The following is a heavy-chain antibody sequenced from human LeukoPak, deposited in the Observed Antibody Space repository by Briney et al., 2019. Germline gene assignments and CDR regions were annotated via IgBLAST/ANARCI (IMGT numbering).Heavy chain of an antibody. CDR3: ARDKTPRAGWVRDAFDI. V-gene: IGHV1-2*02. D-gene: IGHD6-13*01. CDR1: GYTFTGYY. CDR2: INPNSGGT. J-gene: IGHJ3*02. Sequence: ASVKVSCKASGYTFTGYYMHWVRQAPGQGLEWMGWINPNSGGTNYAQKFQGRVTMTRDTSISTAYMELSSLRSEDTAVYYCARDKTPRAGWVRDAFDIWGQGTMVTVSS.